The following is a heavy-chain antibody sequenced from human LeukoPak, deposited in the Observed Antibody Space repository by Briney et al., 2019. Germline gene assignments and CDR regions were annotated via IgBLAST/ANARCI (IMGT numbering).Heavy chain of an antibody. CDR3: AKDIGPLTHHYDTSGYSGAFDY. J-gene: IGHJ4*02. V-gene: IGHV3-53*01. CDR2: IYSGGST. CDR1: GFTVSSNY. Sequence: GGSLRLSCAASGFTVSSNYMSWVRQAPGKGLEWVSVIYSGGSTYYADSVKGRFTISRDNSKNTLYLQMNSLRAEDTALYYCAKDIGPLTHHYDTSGYSGAFDYWGQGTLVTVSS. D-gene: IGHD3-22*01.